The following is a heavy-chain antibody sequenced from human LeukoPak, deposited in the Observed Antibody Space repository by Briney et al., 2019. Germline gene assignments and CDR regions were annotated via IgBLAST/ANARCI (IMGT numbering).Heavy chain of an antibody. J-gene: IGHJ4*02. CDR3: ARVLAAHIDY. CDR1: GFTFRNYV. Sequence: PGGSLRLSCAASGFTFRNYVIHWVRQAPGKGLEWVAVTSSDLNVKLYADSVKGRFTISRDNSKNTLYLQMNSLRAEDTAVYYCARVLAAHIDYWGQGTLVTVSS. CDR2: TSSDLNVK. D-gene: IGHD6-6*01. V-gene: IGHV3-30-3*01.